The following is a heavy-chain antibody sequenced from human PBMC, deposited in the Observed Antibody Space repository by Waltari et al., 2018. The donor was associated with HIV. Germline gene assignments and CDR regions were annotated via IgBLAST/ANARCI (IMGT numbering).Heavy chain of an antibody. Sequence: EVQLVECGGGLVQRGGSLRLSRAASGFTLSTSSMYWVWQAPGEGLGWVSYMSSTNTRYYADSVKGRFTISRDNAKNSLYLQMNSLGAEETAVYYCARERYSSSYFGYWGQGTLVTVSS. V-gene: IGHV3-48*04. CDR1: GFTLSTSS. D-gene: IGHD6-6*01. J-gene: IGHJ4*02. CDR3: ARERYSSSYFGY. CDR2: MSSTNTR.